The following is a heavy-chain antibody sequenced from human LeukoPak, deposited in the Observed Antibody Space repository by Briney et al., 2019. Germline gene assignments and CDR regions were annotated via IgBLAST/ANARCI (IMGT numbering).Heavy chain of an antibody. D-gene: IGHD5-18*01. CDR3: ARDGYSYGLGWFDP. J-gene: IGHJ5*02. CDR1: GGSISSYY. Sequence: PSETLSLTCTVSGGSISSYYWSWIRQPPGRGLEWIGYIYYSGSTNYNHSLKSRVTISVDTSKNQFSLRLTSVTAADTAVYFCARDGYSYGLGWFDPWSQGTLVTVSS. CDR2: IYYSGST. V-gene: IGHV4-59*01.